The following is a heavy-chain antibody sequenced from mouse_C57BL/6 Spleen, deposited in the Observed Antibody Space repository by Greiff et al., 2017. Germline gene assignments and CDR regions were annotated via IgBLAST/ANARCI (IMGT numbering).Heavy chain of an antibody. J-gene: IGHJ2*01. V-gene: IGHV1-69*01. CDR2: IDPSDSYT. Sequence: QVQLQQPGAELVMPGASVKLSCKASGYTFTSYWMHWVKQRPGQGLEWIGEIDPSDSYTNYNQKFKGKSTLAVDKSSSTAYMQRSSLTSEDSAVYYCARSGYYGSSYYFDYWCQGTTLTVSS. D-gene: IGHD1-1*01. CDR3: ARSGYYGSSYYFDY. CDR1: GYTFTSYW.